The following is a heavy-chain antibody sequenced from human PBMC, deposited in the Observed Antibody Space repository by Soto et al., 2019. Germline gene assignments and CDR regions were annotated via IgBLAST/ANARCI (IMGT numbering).Heavy chain of an antibody. CDR1: SGSISSSNW. Sequence: SETLSLTCAVSSGSISSSNWWSWVRQPPGKGLEWIGEIYHSGSTNYNPSLKSRVTISVDKSKNQFSLKLSSVTAADTAVYYCARVRQMSYGSGSYYRENYYYYYMDVWGKGTTVTVSS. CDR2: IYHSGST. V-gene: IGHV4-4*02. D-gene: IGHD3-10*01. J-gene: IGHJ6*03. CDR3: ARVRQMSYGSGSYYRENYYYYYMDV.